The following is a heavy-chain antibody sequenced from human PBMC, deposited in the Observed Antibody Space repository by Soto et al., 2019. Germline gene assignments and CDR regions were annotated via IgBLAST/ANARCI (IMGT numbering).Heavy chain of an antibody. V-gene: IGHV2-5*01. CDR1: GFSLSTSGVG. CDR2: IYWNDDK. CDR3: AHSGFVRNDYYYYGMDV. D-gene: IGHD1-1*01. Sequence: GSGPTLVNPTQTLTLTCTFSGFSLSTSGVGVGWIRQPPGKALEWLALIYWNDDKRYSPSLKSRLTITKDTSKNQVVLTMTNMDPVDAATYYCAHSGFVRNDYYYYGMDVWGQGTTVTVSS. J-gene: IGHJ6*02.